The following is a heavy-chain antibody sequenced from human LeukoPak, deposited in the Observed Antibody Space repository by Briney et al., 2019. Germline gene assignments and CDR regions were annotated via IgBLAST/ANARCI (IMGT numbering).Heavy chain of an antibody. CDR3: ARRGGYCSSTSCYRVRTPWFDP. CDR2: ISSSSSYI. CDR1: GFTFSSYS. J-gene: IGHJ5*02. V-gene: IGHV3-21*01. D-gene: IGHD2-2*01. Sequence: VKPGGSLRLSCAASGFTFSSYSMNWVRQAPGKGLEWVSSISSSSSYIYYADSVKGRFTISRDNAKNSLYLQMNSLRAEDTAVYYCARRGGYCSSTSCYRVRTPWFDPWGQGTLATVSS.